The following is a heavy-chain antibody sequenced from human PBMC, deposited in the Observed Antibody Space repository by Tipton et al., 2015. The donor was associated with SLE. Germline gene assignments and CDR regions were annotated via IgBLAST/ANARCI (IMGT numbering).Heavy chain of an antibody. J-gene: IGHJ4*01. D-gene: IGHD5-12*01. CDR1: GFIFSSYA. V-gene: IGHV3-23*01. CDR2: ISGNGDIT. Sequence: GSLRLSCATSGFIFSSYAMSWVRQAPGKGLEWVSGISGNGDITHNADSVKGRFTISRDNSKNTLFLQMNSLRGEDTAVYYCAKDPTWDSDSENYFDYWGRGTLVTVSS. CDR3: AKDPTWDSDSENYFDY.